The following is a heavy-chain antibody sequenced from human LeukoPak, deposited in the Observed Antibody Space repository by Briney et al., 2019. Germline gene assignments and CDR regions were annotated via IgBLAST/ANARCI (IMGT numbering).Heavy chain of an antibody. CDR3: ARWGIAVVGFSPGFDY. D-gene: IGHD6-19*01. Sequence: GESLKISCKGSGYNFTNYWIGWVRQMPGKGLEWMGIIYPGDSDTRYSPSFQGQVTISADKSISTAYVQWSRLKASDTATYYCARWGIAVVGFSPGFDYWGQGTLVTVSS. CDR1: GYNFTNYW. CDR2: IYPGDSDT. J-gene: IGHJ4*02. V-gene: IGHV5-51*01.